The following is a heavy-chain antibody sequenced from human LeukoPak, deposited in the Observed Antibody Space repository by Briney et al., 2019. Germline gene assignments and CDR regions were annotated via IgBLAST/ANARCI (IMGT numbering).Heavy chain of an antibody. Sequence: ASVKVSCKASGYTFTSYGISWVRQAPGQGLEWMGWISAYNGNTNYAQKLQGRVTMTTDTSTSTAYMELRSLRSDDTAVYYCATTRYDSSGYYYPDAFDIWGQGTVVTVSS. CDR3: ATTRYDSSGYYYPDAFDI. CDR1: GYTFTSYG. D-gene: IGHD3-22*01. V-gene: IGHV1-18*01. CDR2: ISAYNGNT. J-gene: IGHJ3*02.